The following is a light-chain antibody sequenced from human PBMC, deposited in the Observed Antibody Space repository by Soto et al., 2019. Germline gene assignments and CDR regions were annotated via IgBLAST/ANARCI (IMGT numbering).Light chain of an antibody. CDR2: DAS. CDR1: QSINNY. V-gene: IGKV3-11*01. CDR3: QQYNNWPPST. Sequence: EIVLTQSPVTLSLSPGERATLSCRASQSINNYLAWYQQKPGQAPRLLIYDASNRATGIPARFSGSGSGTDFTLTISSLEPEDFAVYYCQQYNNWPPSTFGPGTKVDIK. J-gene: IGKJ3*01.